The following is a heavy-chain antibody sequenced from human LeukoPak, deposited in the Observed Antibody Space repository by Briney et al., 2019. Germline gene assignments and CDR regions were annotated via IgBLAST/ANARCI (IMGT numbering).Heavy chain of an antibody. CDR2: IYYSGST. V-gene: IGHV4-31*03. D-gene: IGHD2-15*01. CDR3: ARDSRCSGGSCYPYYFDY. Sequence: SETLSLTCTVSGGSISSGGYDWSGIRQHQGKGLERIGYIYYSGSTYYNPSLKSRVTISVDTSKNQFSLKLSSVTAADTAVYYCARDSRCSGGSCYPYYFDYWGQGTLVTVSS. J-gene: IGHJ4*02. CDR1: GGSISSGGYD.